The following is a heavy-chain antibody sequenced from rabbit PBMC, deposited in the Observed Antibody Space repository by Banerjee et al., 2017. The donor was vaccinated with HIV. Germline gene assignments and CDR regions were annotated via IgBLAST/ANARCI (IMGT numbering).Heavy chain of an antibody. CDR3: ARSGSGDYRRVNL. V-gene: IGHV1S45*01. CDR1: GFSFSSSYW. J-gene: IGHJ4*01. D-gene: IGHD1-1*01. Sequence: QEQLKETGGGLVKPEGSLTLTCTASGFSFSSSYWICWVRQAPGKGLEWIACIYTGSGSALYVSWAKGRFTISKTSSTTVTLQMTSLTAADTATYFCARSGSGDYRRVNLWGPGTLVTVS. CDR2: IYTGSGSA.